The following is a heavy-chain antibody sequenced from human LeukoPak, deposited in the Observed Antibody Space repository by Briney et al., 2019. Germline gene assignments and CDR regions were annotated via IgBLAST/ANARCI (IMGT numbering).Heavy chain of an antibody. CDR3: ARDQNYYGSGSQNYYYYYYMDV. V-gene: IGHV3-48*01. D-gene: IGHD3-10*01. J-gene: IGHJ6*03. CDR2: ISSSSTTI. CDR1: GFIFSNYN. Sequence: GGSLRLSCAASGFIFSNYNMNWVRQAPGKGLEWVSYISSSSTTIYYADSVKGRFTISRDNAKNSLYLQMNSLRAEDTAVYYCARDQNYYGSGSQNYYYYYYMDVWGKGTTVTVSS.